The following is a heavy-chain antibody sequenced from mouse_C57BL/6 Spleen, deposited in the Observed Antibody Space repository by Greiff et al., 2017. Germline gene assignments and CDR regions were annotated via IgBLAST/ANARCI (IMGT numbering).Heavy chain of an antibody. V-gene: IGHV1-18*01. Sequence: VQLKESGPELVKPGASVKIPCKASGYTFTDYNMDWVKQSHGKSLEWIGDINPNNGGTIYNQKFKGKATLTVDKSSSTAYMELRSLTSEDTAVYYCARGEGYGNYEYFDVWGTGTTVTVSS. CDR3: ARGEGYGNYEYFDV. D-gene: IGHD2-10*02. CDR1: GYTFTDYN. CDR2: INPNNGGT. J-gene: IGHJ1*03.